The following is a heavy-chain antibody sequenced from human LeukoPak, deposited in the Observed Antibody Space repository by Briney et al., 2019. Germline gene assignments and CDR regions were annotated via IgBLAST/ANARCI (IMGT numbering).Heavy chain of an antibody. D-gene: IGHD4-23*01. V-gene: IGHV3-33*01. CDR2: IWYDGSNE. J-gene: IGHJ4*02. CDR1: GFTFSNYG. Sequence: GGSRRLPCAASGFTFSNYGMHWVRQAPGKGLEWVAVIWYDGSNEKYADSVKGRFTISRDNSKNTLYLQMNSLRAEDTAVYYCARDRGNFPDYWGQGTLVIVSS. CDR3: ARDRGNFPDY.